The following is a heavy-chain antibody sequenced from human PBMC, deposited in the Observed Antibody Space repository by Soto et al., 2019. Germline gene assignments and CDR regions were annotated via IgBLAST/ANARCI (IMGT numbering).Heavy chain of an antibody. CDR3: AHRLYSSGPDWNDGHFDY. V-gene: IGHV2-5*02. CDR1: GFSLSTSGVG. J-gene: IGHJ4*02. CDR2: IYWDNDK. D-gene: IGHD1-1*01. Sequence: QITLKESGPMLVKPTQTLTLTCTFSGFSLSTSGVGVGSIRQPPGKALEWLALIYWDNDKRYSPSLNSRLTITKDTPKNRVVLRMTNMDPVDTATYYCAHRLYSSGPDWNDGHFDYWGQGTLVTVSS.